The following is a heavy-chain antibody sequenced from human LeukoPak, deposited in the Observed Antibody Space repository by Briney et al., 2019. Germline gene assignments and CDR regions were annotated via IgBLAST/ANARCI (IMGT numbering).Heavy chain of an antibody. V-gene: IGHV3-73*01. J-gene: IGHJ4*02. D-gene: IGHD3-16*01. CDR2: IRSEANSYAT. CDR1: GFTFSGSA. Sequence: PGGSLRLSCAASGFTFSGSAMHWVRQASGKGLEWVGRIRSEANSYATLYVASVKGRFTISRDDSKNTADLQMNSLKTEDTAVYYCPRQARDSFVYVFDYWGQGTLVTVSS. CDR3: PRQARDSFVYVFDY.